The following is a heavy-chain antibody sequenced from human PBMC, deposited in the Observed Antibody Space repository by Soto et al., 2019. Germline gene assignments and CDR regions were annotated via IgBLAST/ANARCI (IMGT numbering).Heavy chain of an antibody. J-gene: IGHJ6*02. CDR2: FIPIFGTA. Sequence: SVEVSRKAGGGTFSRFAPSCVRQAPGPWLEWMGRFIPIFGTANYAQQFQGRVAMTAEESTSTAYMELSSLRSEDTAVYYCARAPYCGGDCYSGYYYYYGRDVWRQGTTVTVSS. D-gene: IGHD2-21*02. V-gene: IGHV1-69*01. CDR1: GGTFSRFA. CDR3: ARAPYCGGDCYSGYYYYYGRDV.